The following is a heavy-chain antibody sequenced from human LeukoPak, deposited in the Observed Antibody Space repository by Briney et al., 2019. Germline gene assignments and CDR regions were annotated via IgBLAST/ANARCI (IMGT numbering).Heavy chain of an antibody. V-gene: IGHV3-72*01. Sequence: GGSLRLSCIASGFTLSDHDMHWVRQAPGKGLEWIGFTRNRARSFTTEYAASVRGRFSISRDDSKNAVYLQMDRLKIEDTAVYFCGGGYYWDSWGQGSLVTVSS. CDR2: TRNRARSFTT. J-gene: IGHJ5*01. CDR3: GGGYYWDS. CDR1: GFTLSDHD. D-gene: IGHD3-22*01.